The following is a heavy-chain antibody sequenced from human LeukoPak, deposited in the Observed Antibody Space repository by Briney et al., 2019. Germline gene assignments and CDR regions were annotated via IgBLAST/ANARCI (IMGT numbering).Heavy chain of an antibody. CDR2: ISGSGGST. V-gene: IGHV3-23*01. Sequence: GGSLRLSCAASGFTFSSYAMSWVRQAPGKGLEWVSAISGSGGSTYYADSVKGRFTISRDDSKNTLYLQMNSLRAEDTAVYYCAVGRNQKHYYAFDYWGQGTLVTVSS. J-gene: IGHJ4*02. CDR1: GFTFSSYA. D-gene: IGHD3-22*01. CDR3: AVGRNQKHYYAFDY.